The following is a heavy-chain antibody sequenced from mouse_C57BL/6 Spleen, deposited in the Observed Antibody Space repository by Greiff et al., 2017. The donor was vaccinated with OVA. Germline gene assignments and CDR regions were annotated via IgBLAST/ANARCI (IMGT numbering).Heavy chain of an antibody. Sequence: QVQLQQPGAELVKPGASVKLSCKASGYTFTSYWMQWVKQRPGQGLEWIGEIDPSDSYTNYNQKFKGKATLTVDTSSSTAYMQLSSLTSEDSAVYYCARRVDLGRFAYWGQGTLVTVPA. CDR3: ARRVDLGRFAY. V-gene: IGHV1-50*01. CDR1: GYTFTSYW. J-gene: IGHJ3*01. CDR2: IDPSDSYT. D-gene: IGHD4-1*01.